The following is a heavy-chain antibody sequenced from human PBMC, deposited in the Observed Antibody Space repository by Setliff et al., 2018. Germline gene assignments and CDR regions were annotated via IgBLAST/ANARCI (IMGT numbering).Heavy chain of an antibody. Sequence: SETLSLTCAVYGGSFSGYYWSWIRQPPGKGLEWIGELNHSGSTNYNPSLKSRVTISVDTSKNQFSLKLRSVTAADTAVYYCARVAGAYYFDYWGQGTMVTVSS. D-gene: IGHD7-27*01. CDR3: ARVAGAYYFDY. J-gene: IGHJ4*03. V-gene: IGHV4-34*01. CDR2: LNHSGST. CDR1: GGSFSGYY.